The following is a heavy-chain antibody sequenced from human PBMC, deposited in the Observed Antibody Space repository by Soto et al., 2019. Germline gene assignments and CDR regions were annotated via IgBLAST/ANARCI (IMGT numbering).Heavy chain of an antibody. V-gene: IGHV2-5*01. Sequence: QITLKESGPTLVKPTQTLTLTCSFSGFSLSTSGVGVGWIRQPPGKALEWLALIYWNDDKRYTPSLKSRLTITKDTSKNQVVLTMTNLDPVDTATYYCARSTEDVWSGHTMIEYGMDVWGPGTTVTVSS. D-gene: IGHD3-3*01. CDR2: IYWNDDK. CDR1: GFSLSTSGVG. J-gene: IGHJ6*02. CDR3: ARSTEDVWSGHTMIEYGMDV.